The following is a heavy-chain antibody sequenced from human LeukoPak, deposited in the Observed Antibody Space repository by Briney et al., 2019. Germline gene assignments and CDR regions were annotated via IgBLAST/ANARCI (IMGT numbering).Heavy chain of an antibody. V-gene: IGHV4-59*01. Sequence: SVTLSLTCTVSGGSISSYYWSWIRQPPGKGLEWIGYIYYSGSTNYNPSLKSRVTVSVDTSKNQFSLKLSSVTAADTAVYYCARERAGDYDYVWGSYRYTGEFDYWGQGTLVTVSS. CDR1: GGSISSYY. CDR3: ARERAGDYDYVWGSYRYTGEFDY. D-gene: IGHD3-16*02. CDR2: IYYSGST. J-gene: IGHJ4*02.